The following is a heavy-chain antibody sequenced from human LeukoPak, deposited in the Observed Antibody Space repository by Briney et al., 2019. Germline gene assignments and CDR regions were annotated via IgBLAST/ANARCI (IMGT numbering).Heavy chain of an antibody. J-gene: IGHJ6*03. D-gene: IGHD5-18*01. CDR1: GGTFSSDA. CDR3: ARDRGGYSYVGYYYYYMDV. V-gene: IGHV1-69*05. Sequence: SVKVSCKASGGTFSSDAISWVRQAPGQGLEWMGRIIPSFGTANSAQKFQGRVTITTDESTSTAYMELSSLRSEDTAVYHCARDRGGYSYVGYYYYYMDVWGRGTTVTVSS. CDR2: IIPSFGTA.